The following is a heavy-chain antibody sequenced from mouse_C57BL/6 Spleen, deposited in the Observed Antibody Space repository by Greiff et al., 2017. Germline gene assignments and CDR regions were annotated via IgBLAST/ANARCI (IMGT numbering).Heavy chain of an antibody. D-gene: IGHD2-4*01. J-gene: IGHJ2*01. V-gene: IGHV2-9-1*01. CDR3: ARIDYEGFDY. CDR2: LWTGGGT. CDR1: GFSLTSYA. Sequence: VQLQESGPGLVAPSQSLSITCTVSGFSLTSYAISWVRQPPGKGLEWLGVLWTGGGTNYNSALKSRLSISKDNSKSQVFLKMNSLQTDDTARYYCARIDYEGFDYWGQGTTLTVSS.